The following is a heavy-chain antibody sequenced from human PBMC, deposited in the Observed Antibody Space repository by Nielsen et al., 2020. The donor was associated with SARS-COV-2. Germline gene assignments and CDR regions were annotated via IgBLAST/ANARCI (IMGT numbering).Heavy chain of an antibody. CDR1: GGTFSSYA. Sequence: SVKASCKASGGTFSSYAISWVRQAPGQGLEWMGRIIPILGIANYAQKFQGRVTITADKSTSTAYMELSSLRSEDTAVYYCASGEGYSYGYVEFDYWGQGTLVTVSS. D-gene: IGHD5-18*01. CDR3: ASGEGYSYGYVEFDY. V-gene: IGHV1-69*04. J-gene: IGHJ4*02. CDR2: IIPILGIA.